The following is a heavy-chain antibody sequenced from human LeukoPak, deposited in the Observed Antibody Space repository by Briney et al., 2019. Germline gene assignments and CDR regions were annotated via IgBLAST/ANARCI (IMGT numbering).Heavy chain of an antibody. V-gene: IGHV5-51*01. Sequence: GESLKISCKGSGYSFTSYWIGWVRQMPGKGLEWMGIIYPGDSDTRDSPSFQGQVTMSADKSTNTAYLQWSSLKASDTAMYYCARQAITSDYFDSWGQGTLVTVSS. J-gene: IGHJ4*02. D-gene: IGHD3-10*01. CDR2: IYPGDSDT. CDR1: GYSFTSYW. CDR3: ARQAITSDYFDS.